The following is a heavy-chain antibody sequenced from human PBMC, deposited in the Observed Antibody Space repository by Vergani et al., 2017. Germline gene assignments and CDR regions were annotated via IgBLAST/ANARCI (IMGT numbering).Heavy chain of an antibody. V-gene: IGHV3-15*07. D-gene: IGHD3-10*01. CDR2: IKSKTDGGTT. CDR3: TTGTSELQYYYYYYYMDV. J-gene: IGHJ6*03. CDR1: GFTFSNAW. Sequence: EVQLVESGGGLLKPGGSLRLSCAASGFTFSNAWMNWVRQAPGKGLEWVGRIKSKTDGGTTDYAAPVKGRFTISRDDSKNTLYLQMNSLKTEDTAVYYCTTGTSELQYYYYYYYMDVWGKGTTVTVSS.